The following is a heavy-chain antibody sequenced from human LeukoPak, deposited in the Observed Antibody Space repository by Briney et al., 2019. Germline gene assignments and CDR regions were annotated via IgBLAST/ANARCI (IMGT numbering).Heavy chain of an antibody. Sequence: GGSLRLSCAASGFTFSSYAMSWVRQAPGKGLEWVSAISGSGGSTYYADSVKGRFTISRDNSKNTLYLQMNSLRAEDTAVYYCAKDRKVRGANGWFDPWGQGTLVTVSS. D-gene: IGHD3-10*01. V-gene: IGHV3-23*01. CDR3: AKDRKVRGANGWFDP. J-gene: IGHJ5*02. CDR2: ISGSGGST. CDR1: GFTFSSYA.